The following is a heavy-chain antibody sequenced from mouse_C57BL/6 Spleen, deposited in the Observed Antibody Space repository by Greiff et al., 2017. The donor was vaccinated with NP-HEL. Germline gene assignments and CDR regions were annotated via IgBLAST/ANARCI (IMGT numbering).Heavy chain of an antibody. Sequence: VQLQQSGAELVKPGASVKLSCKASGYTFTSYWMHWVKQRPGQGLEWIGMIHPNSGSTNYNEKFKSKATLTVDKSSSTAYMQLSSLTSEDSAVYYCASGDGSSIYYFDYWGQGTTLTVSS. CDR3: ASGDGSSIYYFDY. V-gene: IGHV1-64*01. J-gene: IGHJ2*01. CDR1: GYTFTSYW. CDR2: IHPNSGST. D-gene: IGHD1-1*01.